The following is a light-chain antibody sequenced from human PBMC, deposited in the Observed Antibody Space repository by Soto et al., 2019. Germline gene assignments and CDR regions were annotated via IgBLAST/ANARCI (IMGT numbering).Light chain of an antibody. CDR2: GAS. J-gene: IGKJ1*01. Sequence: EIVLTQSPGTVSLSPGERATVSCRASQSVINSYLAWYQQKPGQAPRLLIYGASSRATGIPDRVSGSGSGADFTLTISRLEPEDFAVYYCQQYGGSPWTFGQGTKVDIK. CDR3: QQYGGSPWT. CDR1: QSVINSY. V-gene: IGKV3-20*01.